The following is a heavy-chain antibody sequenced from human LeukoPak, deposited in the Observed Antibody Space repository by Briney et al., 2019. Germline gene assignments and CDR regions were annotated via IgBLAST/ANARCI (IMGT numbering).Heavy chain of an antibody. Sequence: AGGSLRLSCAASGFTFSSYSMNWVRQAPGKGLEWVSSISSSSSSYIYYADSVKGRFTISRDNAKNSLYLQMNSLRAEDTAVYYCARDGSVGDTRYYWGQGTLVTVSS. V-gene: IGHV3-21*01. J-gene: IGHJ4*02. CDR3: ARDGSVGDTRYY. D-gene: IGHD3-10*01. CDR1: GFTFSSYS. CDR2: ISSSSSSYI.